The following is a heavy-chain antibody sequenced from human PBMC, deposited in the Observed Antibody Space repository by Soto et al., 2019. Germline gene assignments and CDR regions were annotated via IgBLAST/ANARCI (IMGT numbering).Heavy chain of an antibody. V-gene: IGHV1-46*01. Sequence: ASVKVSCKASGYTFTRSGISWVRQAPGQGLEWMGIINPSGGSTTYAQKSQGRVTMTRDTSTSTVYMELSSLRSEDTAVYYCARRGACISTSCSLDYCGQGTLVTVSS. CDR2: INPSGGST. D-gene: IGHD2-2*01. J-gene: IGHJ4*02. CDR3: ARRGACISTSCSLDY. CDR1: GYTFTRSG.